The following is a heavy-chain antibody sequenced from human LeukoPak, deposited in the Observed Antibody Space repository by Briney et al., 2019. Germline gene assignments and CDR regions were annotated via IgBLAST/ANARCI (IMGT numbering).Heavy chain of an antibody. CDR2: ITSSADGT. CDR3: AKDRPHYYGSNGHYYRRDGDY. V-gene: IGHV3-23*01. CDR1: GFTFSIYA. J-gene: IGHJ4*02. Sequence: GGSLRLSCAASGFTFSIYAMSWVRQAPGKGLQWVSSITSSADGTYYADSVKGRFTISRDNSENMLYLQMNSLRVEDTAVYFCAKDRPHYYGSNGHYYRRDGDYWGQGTLVTVSS. D-gene: IGHD3-22*01.